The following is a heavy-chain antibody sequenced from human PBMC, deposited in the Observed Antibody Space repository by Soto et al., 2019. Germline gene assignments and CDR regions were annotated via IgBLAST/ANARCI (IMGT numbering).Heavy chain of an antibody. CDR1: GYTFTSYG. D-gene: IGHD2-15*01. J-gene: IGHJ4*02. CDR2: ISAYTGDT. CDR3: ARFNAHCSGGTCYSDY. V-gene: IGHV1-18*01. Sequence: EASVKVSCKASGYTFTSYGISWVRQAPGQGLEWMGWISAYTGDTIYAQKLQGRVSMTTDVSTTTGYMELRSLKSDDTAVYFCARFNAHCSGGTCYSDYWGQGTLVTVSS.